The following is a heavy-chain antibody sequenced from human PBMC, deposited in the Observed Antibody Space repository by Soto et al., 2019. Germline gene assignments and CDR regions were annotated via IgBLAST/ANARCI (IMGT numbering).Heavy chain of an antibody. CDR1: GFTFSNSW. CDR3: TTDRGYLTFDY. V-gene: IGHV3-7*01. CDR2: IKEDGTAK. J-gene: IGHJ4*02. Sequence: GGSLRLSCAASGFTFSNSWMNWVRQAPGKGLEWVANIKEDGTAKYYLDSVKGRFTVSRDNVKNSLYLQMNSLRAEDTAMYYCTTDRGYLTFDYWGPGTLVNSPQ. D-gene: IGHD3-22*01.